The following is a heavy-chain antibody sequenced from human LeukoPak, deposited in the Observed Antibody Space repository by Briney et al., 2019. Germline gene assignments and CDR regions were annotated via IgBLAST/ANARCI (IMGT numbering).Heavy chain of an antibody. CDR3: ARDPTYYDILTGYSFDY. CDR1: GFTFSSYS. CDR2: ISSSSSTI. J-gene: IGHJ4*02. V-gene: IGHV3-48*01. D-gene: IGHD3-9*01. Sequence: GGSLRLSCAASGFTFSSYSMNWVRQAPGKGLEWVSYISSSSSTIYYADSVKGRFTISRDNAKNSLYLQMNSLRAEDTAVYYCARDPTYYDILTGYSFDYWGQGTLVTVSS.